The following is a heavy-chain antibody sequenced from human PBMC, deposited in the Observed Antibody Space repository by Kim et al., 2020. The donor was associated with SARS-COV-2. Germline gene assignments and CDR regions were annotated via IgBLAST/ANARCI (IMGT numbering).Heavy chain of an antibody. CDR1: GYTFTSYG. CDR2: ISAYNGNT. Sequence: ASVKVSCKASGYTFTSYGISWVRQAPGQGLEWMGWISAYNGNTNYAQKLQGRVTMTTDTSTSTAYMELRSLRSDDTAVYYCARDRRLRSSYPAPTIDYWGQGTLVTVSS. J-gene: IGHJ4*02. CDR3: ARDRRLRSSYPAPTIDY. D-gene: IGHD5-12*01. V-gene: IGHV1-18*01.